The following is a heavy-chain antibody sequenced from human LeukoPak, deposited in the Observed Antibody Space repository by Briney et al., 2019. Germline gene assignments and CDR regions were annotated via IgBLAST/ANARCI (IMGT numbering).Heavy chain of an antibody. CDR2: ISGSGGST. V-gene: IGHV3-23*01. J-gene: IGHJ4*02. CDR1: GFTFNTHA. Sequence: GGSLRLSCAVSGFTFNTHAMSWVRQAPRKGREWVSAISGSGGSTYYPDSVTGRFTISRANSKTTLYLQMNSMRAEDTAVYYCSNKAGRAVAALNYFDYWGQGTLVTVSS. D-gene: IGHD6-19*01. CDR3: SNKAGRAVAALNYFDY.